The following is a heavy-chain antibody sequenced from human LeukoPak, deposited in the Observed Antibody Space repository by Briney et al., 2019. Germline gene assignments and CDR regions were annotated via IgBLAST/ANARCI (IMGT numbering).Heavy chain of an antibody. CDR2: INPNSGGT. CDR1: GYTFTGYY. D-gene: IGHD1-26*01. J-gene: IGHJ5*02. CDR3: ARDGSYLVSEDNWFDP. V-gene: IGHV1-2*02. Sequence: ASVKVSCKASGYTFTGYYMHWVRQAPGQGLEWMGWINPNSGGTNYAQKFQGRVTMTRDTSISTAYMELSRLRSDDTAVYYCARDGSYLVSEDNWFDPWGQGTLVTVSS.